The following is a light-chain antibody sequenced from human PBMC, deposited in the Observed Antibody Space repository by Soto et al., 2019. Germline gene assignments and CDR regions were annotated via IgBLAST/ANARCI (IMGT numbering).Light chain of an antibody. Sequence: EIVMTQSPATLSVSPWEMATLSCKTSQTVRNNYLAWYQQKPGQAPRLLIHGASSRATGIPDRISGSGSGTDFTLTISRLEPEDFAVYYCQQYGSSPITFGQGTRLEIK. V-gene: IGKV3-20*01. CDR1: QTVRNNY. J-gene: IGKJ5*01. CDR2: GAS. CDR3: QQYGSSPIT.